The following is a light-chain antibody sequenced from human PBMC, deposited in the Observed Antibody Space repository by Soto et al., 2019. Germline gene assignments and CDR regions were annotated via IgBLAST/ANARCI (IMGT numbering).Light chain of an antibody. J-gene: IGKJ4*01. CDR3: QQSYKNPHT. CDR2: VAS. Sequence: IQMTQSPSSLSASVGARVPITCRASQRIRTDLNWYQQRPGKAPQVLIYVASTLQSGVPSRFSGSASGTDFNLTITSLQPEDFALYYCQQSYKNPHTFGGGTRVELK. V-gene: IGKV1-39*01. CDR1: QRIRTD.